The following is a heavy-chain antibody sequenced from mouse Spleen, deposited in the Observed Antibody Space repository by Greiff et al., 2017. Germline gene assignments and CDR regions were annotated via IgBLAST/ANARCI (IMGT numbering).Heavy chain of an antibody. CDR2: INYDGSST. CDR1: GFTFSDYY. J-gene: IGHJ1*03. Sequence: EVHLVESEGGLVQPGSSMKLSCTASGFTFSDYYMAWVRQVPEKGLEWVANINYDGSSTYYLDSLKSRFIISRDNAKNILYLQMSSLKSEDTATYYCARERRSYWYFDVWGTGTTVTVSS. D-gene: IGHD1-1*01. V-gene: IGHV5-16*01. CDR3: ARERRSYWYFDV.